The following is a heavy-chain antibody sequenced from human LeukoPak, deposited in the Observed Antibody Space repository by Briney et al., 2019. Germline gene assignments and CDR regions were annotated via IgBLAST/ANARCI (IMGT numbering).Heavy chain of an antibody. CDR2: ICSSSSYI. J-gene: IGHJ3*02. D-gene: IGHD3-3*02. CDR3: ARELEEAFDI. V-gene: IGHV3-21*01. CDR1: GFTFGNYA. Sequence: GGSLRLSCAASGFTFGNYAMDWVRQAPGKGLEWVSSICSSSSYIYYADSVKGRFTISRDNAKNSLYLQMNSLRVEDTAVYYCARELEEAFDIWGQGTMVTVSS.